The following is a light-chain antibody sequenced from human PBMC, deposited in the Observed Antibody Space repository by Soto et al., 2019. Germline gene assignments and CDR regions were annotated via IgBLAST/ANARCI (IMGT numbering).Light chain of an antibody. V-gene: IGLV2-11*01. CDR3: WSYAGSSTWV. Sequence: QSVLTQPRSVSGSPGQSVTISCTGTSSDVGGYDYVSWYQQHPGTAPKLLIYDVIKRPSGVPARFSGSKSGNTASLTISGLQAEDDGDYYCWSYAGSSTWVFGGGTKLTVL. CDR1: SSDVGGYDY. CDR2: DVI. J-gene: IGLJ3*02.